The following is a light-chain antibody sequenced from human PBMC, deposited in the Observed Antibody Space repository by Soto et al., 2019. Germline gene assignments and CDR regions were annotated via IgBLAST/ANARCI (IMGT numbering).Light chain of an antibody. V-gene: IGKV3-20*01. J-gene: IGKJ5*01. CDR3: QQYSSSPSIT. CDR2: GAS. Sequence: EIVLTQSPGTLSLSPGERATLSCRASQSVSSSYLAWYQQKPGQAPRLLIYGASTRATGIPDRFSGSGSGTDFTLTISRLEPEDFAVYYCQQYSSSPSITFGQGTHGRL. CDR1: QSVSSSY.